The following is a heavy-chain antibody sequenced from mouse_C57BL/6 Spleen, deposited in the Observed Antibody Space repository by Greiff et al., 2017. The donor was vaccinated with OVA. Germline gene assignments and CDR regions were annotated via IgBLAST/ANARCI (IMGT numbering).Heavy chain of an antibody. V-gene: IGHV1-64*01. CDR2: IHPNSGRT. J-gene: IGHJ2*01. CDR1: GYTFTSYW. CDR3: ARWDYDVDY. Sequence: VQLQQSGAELVKPGASVKLSCKASGYTFTSYWMHWVKQRPGQGLEWIGMIHPNSGRTNYNEKFKSKATLTVDKSSSTAYMQLSSLTSEDSAVYYCARWDYDVDYWGQGTTLTVSS. D-gene: IGHD2-4*01.